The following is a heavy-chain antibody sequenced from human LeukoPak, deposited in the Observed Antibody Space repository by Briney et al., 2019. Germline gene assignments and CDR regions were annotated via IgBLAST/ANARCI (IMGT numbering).Heavy chain of an antibody. D-gene: IGHD3-10*01. CDR2: IYSSGST. J-gene: IGHJ3*02. CDR3: ARSDGYGLVGI. V-gene: IGHV4-39*07. Sequence: SGPTLVNPTQTLTLTCTFSGFSLSTSGVGVGWIRQPPGKTLEWIGSIYSSGSTYYNPSLKSRVIIIIDTPKNHFSLTLSSVTAADTAVYYCARSDGYGLVGIWGQGTMVTVSS. CDR1: GFSLSTSGVG.